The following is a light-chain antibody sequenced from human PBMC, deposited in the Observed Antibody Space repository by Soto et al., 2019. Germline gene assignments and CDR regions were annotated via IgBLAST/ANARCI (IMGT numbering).Light chain of an antibody. CDR2: GAS. J-gene: IGKJ5*01. Sequence: EIVLTQSPATLSLSPGERATLSCRASQSISDTLAWYQQKPGQAPRLLIHGASTRAPGFPARFSGSGSGTDFTLTISSLEPEDFAVYYCQQRSTWPPITFGQGTRLEIK. CDR3: QQRSTWPPIT. V-gene: IGKV3-11*01. CDR1: QSISDT.